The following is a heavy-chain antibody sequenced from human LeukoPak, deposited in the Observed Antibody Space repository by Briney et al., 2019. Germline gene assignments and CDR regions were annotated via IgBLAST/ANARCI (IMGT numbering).Heavy chain of an antibody. CDR2: TIPIFGTA. D-gene: IGHD2-15*01. Sequence: SVKVSCKASGGTFSSYAISWVRQAPGQGLEWMGGTIPIFGTANYAQKFQGRVTITADESTSTAYMELSSLRSEDTAVYYCAREGYCSGGSCYSRWFDPWGQGTLVTVSS. J-gene: IGHJ5*02. CDR1: GGTFSSYA. CDR3: AREGYCSGGSCYSRWFDP. V-gene: IGHV1-69*13.